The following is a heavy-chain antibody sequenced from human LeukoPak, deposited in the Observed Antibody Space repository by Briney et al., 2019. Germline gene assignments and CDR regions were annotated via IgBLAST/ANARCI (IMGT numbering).Heavy chain of an antibody. CDR2: INYSGST. J-gene: IGHJ4*02. D-gene: IGHD4-17*01. Sequence: SETLSLTCTVSGGSVSSTTYYWSWIRQPPGKGLEWIASINYSGSTYYNPSLKSRVTISVDTSENQFSLKLSSVTAADTAVYYCARTGSTVTMLYPFDHWGQGTLVTVSS. V-gene: IGHV4-39*07. CDR1: GGSVSSTTYY. CDR3: ARTGSTVTMLYPFDH.